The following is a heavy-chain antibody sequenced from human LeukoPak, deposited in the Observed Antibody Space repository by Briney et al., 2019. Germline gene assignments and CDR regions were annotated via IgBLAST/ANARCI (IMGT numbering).Heavy chain of an antibody. J-gene: IGHJ4*02. D-gene: IGHD6-19*01. CDR1: GFTFSSNW. Sequence: GGSLRLSCAASGFTFSSNWMSWVRQAPGKGLEWVANIKRDGSQKNYVDSVKGRFTISRDNAKNSLYLQMNSLRVEDTAIYYCARETPDSSGWDWGQGTLVTVSS. CDR3: ARETPDSSGWD. V-gene: IGHV3-7*01. CDR2: IKRDGSQK.